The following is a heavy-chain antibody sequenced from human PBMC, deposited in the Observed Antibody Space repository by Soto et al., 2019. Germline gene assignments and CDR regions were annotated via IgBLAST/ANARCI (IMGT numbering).Heavy chain of an antibody. D-gene: IGHD4-17*01. CDR2: IYYRGST. J-gene: IGHJ4*02. Sequence: QLQLQESGPGLVKPSETLSLTCTVSGGSISSSSYYWGWIRQPPGKGLEWIGSIYYRGSTSYNPPIKSRATISVATSTNHSSLRLSSVTAADTAVYFCARHPYDYGDWLGACWGQGTLVTVSS. V-gene: IGHV4-39*01. CDR3: ARHPYDYGDWLGAC. CDR1: GGSISSSSYY.